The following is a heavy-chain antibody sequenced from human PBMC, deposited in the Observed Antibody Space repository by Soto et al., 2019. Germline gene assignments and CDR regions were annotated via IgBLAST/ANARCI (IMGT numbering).Heavy chain of an antibody. CDR1: GYTFTSYD. Sequence: QVQLVQSGAEVKKPGASVKVSCKASGYTFTSYDINWLRQATGQGLEWMGWMNPNSGNTDYAQKFQGRVTMTRNTSISTAYMELSSLRSEYTAVDHCSREKTSYGMDVWGQGTTVTVSS. CDR3: SREKTSYGMDV. V-gene: IGHV1-8*01. CDR2: MNPNSGNT. J-gene: IGHJ6*02.